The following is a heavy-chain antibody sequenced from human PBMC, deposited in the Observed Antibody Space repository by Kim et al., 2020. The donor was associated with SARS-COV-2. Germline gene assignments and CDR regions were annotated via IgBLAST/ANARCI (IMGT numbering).Heavy chain of an antibody. J-gene: IGHJ4*02. CDR2: IYYSGST. D-gene: IGHD6-19*01. CDR3: ARLSGWVRN. Sequence: SETLSLTCTVSGGSISSSSYYWGWIRQPPGKGLEWIGSIYYSGSTYYNPSLKSRVTISVDTSKNQFSLKLSSVTAADTAVYYCARLSGWVRNWGQGTLVTVSS. V-gene: IGHV4-39*01. CDR1: GGSISSSSYY.